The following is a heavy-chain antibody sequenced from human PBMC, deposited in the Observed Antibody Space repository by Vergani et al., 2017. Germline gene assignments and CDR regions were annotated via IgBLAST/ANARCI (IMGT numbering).Heavy chain of an antibody. CDR2: IHASGTK. CDR3: VRDSWRSDLSEVYWFDT. D-gene: IGHD3-3*01. J-gene: IGHJ5*02. CDR1: GASITSGSFY. V-gene: IGHV4-61*02. Sequence: QVHLNEAGPGLVKPSQTLSLTCTVSGASITSGSFYWSWIRQPAGKGLGWIERIHASGTKNYNPSLRSRVTLSVDTSKNQLSLKMISMTAADTAVYYCVRDSWRSDLSEVYWFDTWGQGTLVSVSS.